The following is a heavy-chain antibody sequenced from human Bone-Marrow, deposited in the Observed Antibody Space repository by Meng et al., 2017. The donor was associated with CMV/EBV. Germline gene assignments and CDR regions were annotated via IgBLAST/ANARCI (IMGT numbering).Heavy chain of an antibody. CDR1: GGSISSGDYY. CDR2: INHSGST. J-gene: IGHJ4*02. D-gene: IGHD5-12*01. CDR3: ARAIWGSGYAILDY. V-gene: IGHV4-39*07. Sequence: SETLSLTCTVSGGSISSGDYYWNWIRQPPGKGLEWIGEINHSGSTNYNPSLKSRVTISVDTSKNQFSLKLSSVTAADTAVYYCARAIWGSGYAILDYWGQGTLVTV.